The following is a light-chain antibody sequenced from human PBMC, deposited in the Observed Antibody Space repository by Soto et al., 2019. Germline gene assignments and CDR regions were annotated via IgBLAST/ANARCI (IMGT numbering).Light chain of an antibody. CDR3: QQYGSSPPT. V-gene: IGKV3-20*01. Sequence: EIVLTQSPGTLSLSAGQRATLSCRASQSVTTSYLAWYQQKPGQAPRLLIYGASSRAAGIPDRFSGSGSGTDFTLTISGLEPEDFAVYYCQQYGSSPPTFGPGTKVDIK. CDR1: QSVTTSY. CDR2: GAS. J-gene: IGKJ3*01.